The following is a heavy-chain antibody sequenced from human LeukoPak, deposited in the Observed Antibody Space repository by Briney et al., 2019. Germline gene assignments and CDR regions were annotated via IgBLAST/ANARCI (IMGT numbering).Heavy chain of an antibody. Sequence: ASVKVSCKASGYTFTGYYMHWARQAPGQGLEWMGWINPNSGGTNCAQKFQGRVTMTRDTSISTAYMELSRLRSDDTAVYYCARGAGAYVDTAMVTTPYFDYWGQGTLVTVSS. D-gene: IGHD5-18*01. CDR3: ARGAGAYVDTAMVTTPYFDY. V-gene: IGHV1-2*02. J-gene: IGHJ4*02. CDR2: INPNSGGT. CDR1: GYTFTGYY.